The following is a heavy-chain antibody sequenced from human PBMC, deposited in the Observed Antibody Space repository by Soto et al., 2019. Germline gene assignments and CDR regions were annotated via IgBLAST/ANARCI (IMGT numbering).Heavy chain of an antibody. CDR3: AKRGVYKPNY. D-gene: IGHD6-13*01. CDR2: ISGSGGNT. V-gene: IGHV3-23*01. J-gene: IGHJ4*02. CDR1: GFTFSSYT. Sequence: GGSLRLSCTASGFTFSSYTMNWVRQAPRKGLVCVSSISGSGGNTYYADSVKGRFTISRDNSKNTLFLQMNSLRVDDTAVSYCAKRGVYKPNYRGQRTLVTVSS.